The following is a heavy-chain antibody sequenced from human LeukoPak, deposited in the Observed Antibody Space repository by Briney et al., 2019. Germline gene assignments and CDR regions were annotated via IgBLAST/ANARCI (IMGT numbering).Heavy chain of an antibody. CDR2: VIPLFGTT. CDR3: ARAPRSVVVVAASPHLDY. Sequence: SVKVSCKASEGPFNSYVISWVRQAPGQGLEWMGGVIPLFGTTSYAQKFQGRITITADKSTTTVYMEMSGLRPEDTAMYYCARAPRSVVVVAASPHLDYWGQGTLVTVSS. D-gene: IGHD2-15*01. V-gene: IGHV1-69*06. J-gene: IGHJ4*02. CDR1: EGPFNSYV.